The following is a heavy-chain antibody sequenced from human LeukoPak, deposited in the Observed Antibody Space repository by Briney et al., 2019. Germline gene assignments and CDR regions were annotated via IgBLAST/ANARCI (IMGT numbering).Heavy chain of an antibody. Sequence: QPGRSLRLSCAASGFTFSSYAMHWVRQAPGKGLEWVAVISYDGSNKYYADSVKGRFTISRDNSKNTLYLQMNSLRAEDTAVYYCAQQLEHWGQGTLVTVSS. D-gene: IGHD6-13*01. V-gene: IGHV3-30-3*01. CDR1: GFTFSSYA. CDR3: AQQLEH. CDR2: ISYDGSNK. J-gene: IGHJ5*02.